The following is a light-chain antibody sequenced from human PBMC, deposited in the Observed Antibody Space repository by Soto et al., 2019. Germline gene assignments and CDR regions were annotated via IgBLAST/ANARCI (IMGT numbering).Light chain of an antibody. CDR1: SSNIGSNT. CDR3: SSYTISSTLVV. V-gene: IGLV1-44*01. J-gene: IGLJ2*01. CDR2: SNN. Sequence: QLVLPQPPSASGTPGQRVTISCSGSSSNIGSNTVNWYQQLPGTAPKLLIYSNNQRPSGVPDRFSGSKSGTSASLAISGLQTEDEADYYCSSYTISSTLVVFGGGTKVTVL.